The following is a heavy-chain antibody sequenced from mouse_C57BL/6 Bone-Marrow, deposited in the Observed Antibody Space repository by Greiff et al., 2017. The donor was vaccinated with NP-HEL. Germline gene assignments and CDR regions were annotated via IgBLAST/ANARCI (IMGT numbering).Heavy chain of an antibody. Sequence: VQLQQSGAELVRPGASVKLSCTASGFNIKDDYMHWVKQRPEQGLEWIGWIDPENGDTEYASKFQGKATIPADTSSNTAYLQLSSLTSEDTAVYYCTTGPNWDYAMDYWGQGTSVTVSS. D-gene: IGHD4-1*01. CDR2: IDPENGDT. CDR1: GFNIKDDY. J-gene: IGHJ4*01. V-gene: IGHV14-4*01. CDR3: TTGPNWDYAMDY.